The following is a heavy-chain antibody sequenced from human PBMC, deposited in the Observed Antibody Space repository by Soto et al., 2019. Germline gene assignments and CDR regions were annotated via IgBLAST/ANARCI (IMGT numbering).Heavy chain of an antibody. D-gene: IGHD1-1*01. CDR2: IGVTAGST. Sequence: AHLSESGGGLQQPGGSLKLSCEASRFTFSNFAMSWVRQAPGKGLEWISTIGVTAGSTYYTDSVRGRFTISRDNSKNTLYLEMNILRTEDTALYYCAKVMYTWNDVAAFDSWGQGTLVAVSS. V-gene: IGHV3-23*01. J-gene: IGHJ4*02. CDR3: AKVMYTWNDVAAFDS. CDR1: RFTFSNFA.